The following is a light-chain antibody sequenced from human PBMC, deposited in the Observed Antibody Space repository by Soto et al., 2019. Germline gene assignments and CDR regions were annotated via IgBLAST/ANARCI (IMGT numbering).Light chain of an antibody. Sequence: IVLTQSPATLSLSPGERATLSCRASQNIGTSLSWFQQKPGQVPRLLMYDASNRATGIQARFSGSGSGTDFTLTINSLEPEDFAVYYCQQRRHWPITFGGGTKVEIK. CDR3: QQRRHWPIT. J-gene: IGKJ4*01. CDR1: QNIGTS. V-gene: IGKV3-11*01. CDR2: DAS.